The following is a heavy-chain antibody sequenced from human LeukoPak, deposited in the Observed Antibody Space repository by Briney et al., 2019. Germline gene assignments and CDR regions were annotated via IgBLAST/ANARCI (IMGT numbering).Heavy chain of an antibody. Sequence: SETLSLTCTVSGGSISSGSYYWSWIRQPAGKGLEWIGRIYTSGSTNYNPSLKSRVTISVDTSKNQFSLKLSSVTAADTAVYYCATDTMVRGVIRGYLHAFDIWGQGTMVTDSS. D-gene: IGHD3-10*01. CDR2: IYTSGST. CDR3: ATDTMVRGVIRGYLHAFDI. J-gene: IGHJ3*02. CDR1: GGSISSGSYY. V-gene: IGHV4-61*02.